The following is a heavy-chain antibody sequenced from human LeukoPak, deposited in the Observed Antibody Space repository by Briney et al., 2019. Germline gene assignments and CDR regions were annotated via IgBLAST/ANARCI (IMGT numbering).Heavy chain of an antibody. CDR3: ARVQRITMVQGWFDP. Sequence: GGSLRLSCAASGFTFSSYAMHWDRQAPGKGLEWVAVISYDGSNKYYADSVKGRFTISRDNSKNTLYLQMNSLRAEDTAVYYCARVQRITMVQGWFDPWGQGTLVTVSS. J-gene: IGHJ5*02. V-gene: IGHV3-30-3*01. CDR2: ISYDGSNK. CDR1: GFTFSSYA. D-gene: IGHD3-10*01.